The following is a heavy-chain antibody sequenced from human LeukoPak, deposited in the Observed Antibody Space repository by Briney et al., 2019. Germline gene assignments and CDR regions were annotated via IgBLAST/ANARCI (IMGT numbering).Heavy chain of an antibody. CDR3: AKDSLYCSGGSCVGNFDY. J-gene: IGHJ4*02. D-gene: IGHD2-15*01. CDR2: IKQDGSET. CDR1: GFVFNSYW. V-gene: IGHV3-7*01. Sequence: GGSLRLSCEASGFVFNSYWMTWVRQALGKGLEWVANIKQDGSETKYVDSVEGRFTISRDNSKNTLYLQMNSLRAEDTAVYYCAKDSLYCSGGSCVGNFDYWGQGTLVTVSS.